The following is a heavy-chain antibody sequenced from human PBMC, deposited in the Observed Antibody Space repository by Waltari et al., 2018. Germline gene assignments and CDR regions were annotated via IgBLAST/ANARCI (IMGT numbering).Heavy chain of an antibody. CDR2: ISGSGGST. J-gene: IGHJ4*02. CDR1: GFTFSSYA. Sequence: EVQLLESGGGLVQPGGSLRLSCAASGFTFSSYAMSWVSQAPGKGLEWVSAISGSGGSTYYADSVKGRFTISRDNSKNTLYLQMNSLRAEDTAVYYCASDYDFWSGSDYWGQGTLVTVSS. V-gene: IGHV3-23*01. D-gene: IGHD3-3*01. CDR3: ASDYDFWSGSDY.